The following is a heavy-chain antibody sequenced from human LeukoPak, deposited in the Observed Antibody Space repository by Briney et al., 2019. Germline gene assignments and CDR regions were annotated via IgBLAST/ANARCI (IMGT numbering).Heavy chain of an antibody. CDR3: ARIPSSWSYFDY. Sequence: GGSLRLSCAASGFTFNNYALNWVRQAPGKGLEWVSTISGSGGDTYYADSVKGRFTISRENSKNTLYLQMNSLGAEDTAVYYCARIPSSWSYFDYWGQGTLVTVAS. CDR2: ISGSGGDT. CDR1: GFTFNNYA. V-gene: IGHV3-23*01. D-gene: IGHD6-13*01. J-gene: IGHJ4*02.